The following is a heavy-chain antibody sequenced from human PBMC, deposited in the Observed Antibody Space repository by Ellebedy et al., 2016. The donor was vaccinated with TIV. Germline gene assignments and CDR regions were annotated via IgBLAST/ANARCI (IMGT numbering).Heavy chain of an antibody. D-gene: IGHD2-2*01. CDR2: ISYDGSNK. Sequence: GESLKISCAASGFTFSSYAMHWVRQAPGKGLEWVAVISYDGSNKYYADSVKGRFTISRDNSKNTLYLQMNSLRAEDTAVYYCARGYCSSTSCRIGDHFDYWGQGTLVTVSS. V-gene: IGHV3-30-3*01. CDR3: ARGYCSSTSCRIGDHFDY. J-gene: IGHJ4*02. CDR1: GFTFSSYA.